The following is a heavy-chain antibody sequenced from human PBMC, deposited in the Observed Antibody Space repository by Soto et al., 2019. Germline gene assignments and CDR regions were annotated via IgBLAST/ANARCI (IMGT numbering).Heavy chain of an antibody. CDR2: INPNSGGT. CDR3: AADRTVMIPFEGDTQVYGMDV. CDR1: GYTFTGYY. Sequence: ASVKVSCKASGYTFTGYYMHWVRQAPGQGLEWMGWINPNSGGTNYAQKFQGWVTMTRDTSISTAYMELSSLRSEDTAVYYCAADRTVMIPFEGDTQVYGMDVWGQGTTVTVSS. V-gene: IGHV1-2*04. D-gene: IGHD3-16*01. J-gene: IGHJ6*02.